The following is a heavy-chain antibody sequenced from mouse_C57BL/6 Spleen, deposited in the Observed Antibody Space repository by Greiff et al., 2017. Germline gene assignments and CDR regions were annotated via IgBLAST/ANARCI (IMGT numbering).Heavy chain of an antibody. CDR1: GFTFTDYY. V-gene: IGHV7-3*01. CDR3: ARYRVGRQDYFDY. CDR2: IRNTANGYTT. Sequence: EVQVVESGGGLVQPGGSLSLSCAASGFTFTDYYMSWVRQPPGKALEWLGFIRNTANGYTTEYSASVKGRFTISRDNSQSILYLQMNALRAEDSATYYCARYRVGRQDYFDYWGQGTTLTVSS. D-gene: IGHD4-1*01. J-gene: IGHJ2*01.